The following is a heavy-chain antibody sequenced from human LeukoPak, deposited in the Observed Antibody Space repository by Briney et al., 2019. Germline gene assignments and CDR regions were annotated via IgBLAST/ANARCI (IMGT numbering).Heavy chain of an antibody. CDR1: GDSISPYY. CDR2: LYYSGST. CDR3: ARHFTYYYDSSGYPRDAFDI. Sequence: SETLSLTCTVSGDSISPYYWSWIRQSPGKGLVWIGYLYYSGSTNYNPSLKSRVTISVDMSKNQFSLILSSVTATDTALYYCARHFTYYYDSSGYPRDAFDIWGQGTMVTVSS. J-gene: IGHJ3*02. V-gene: IGHV4-59*08. D-gene: IGHD3-22*01.